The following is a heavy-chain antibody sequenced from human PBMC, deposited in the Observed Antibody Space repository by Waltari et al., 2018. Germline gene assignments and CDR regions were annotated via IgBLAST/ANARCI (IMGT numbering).Heavy chain of an antibody. CDR1: GGTFSSYA. D-gene: IGHD6-19*01. J-gene: IGHJ6*03. CDR2: IIPIFGTA. V-gene: IGHV1-69*05. CDR3: ARVEAVAGTAYYYYYMDV. Sequence: QVQLVQSGAEVKKPGSSVKVSCKASGGTFSSYAISWVRQAPGQGLEWMGGIIPIFGTANYAQKFQGRVTITTDESTSTAYMELSSLRSEDTAVYYCARVEAVAGTAYYYYYMDVWGKGTTVIVSS.